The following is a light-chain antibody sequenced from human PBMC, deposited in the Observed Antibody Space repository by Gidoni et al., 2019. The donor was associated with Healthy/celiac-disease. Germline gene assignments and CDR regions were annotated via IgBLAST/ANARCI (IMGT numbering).Light chain of an antibody. V-gene: IGLV3-1*01. Sequence: SDELTQPPSVAVCPGQTASTTCSGDKLGDNYAGWYQQKPGKSPVLVIYQDSKRPSGIPERFSGSNSGNTATLTIGGTQAMDEADYYCQAWDSSTAGDVFGTGTKVTVL. CDR1: KLGDNY. CDR3: QAWDSSTAGDV. CDR2: QDS. J-gene: IGLJ1*01.